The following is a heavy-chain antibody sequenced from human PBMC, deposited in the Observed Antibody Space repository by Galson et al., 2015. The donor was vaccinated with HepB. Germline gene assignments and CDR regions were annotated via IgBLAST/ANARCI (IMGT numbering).Heavy chain of an antibody. D-gene: IGHD3-22*01. Sequence: SLRLSCAASGFTFSSYAMSWVRQAPGKGLEWVSAISGSGGSTYYADSVKGRFTISRDNSKNTLYLQMNSLRAEDTAVYYCASDYYDSSGYHGTNFDYWGQGTLVTVSS. V-gene: IGHV3-23*01. CDR3: ASDYYDSSGYHGTNFDY. CDR2: ISGSGGST. J-gene: IGHJ4*02. CDR1: GFTFSSYA.